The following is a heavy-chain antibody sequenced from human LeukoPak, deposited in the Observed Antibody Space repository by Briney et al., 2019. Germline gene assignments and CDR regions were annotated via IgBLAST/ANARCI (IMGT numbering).Heavy chain of an antibody. CDR1: SGPMHSYY. V-gene: IGHV4-4*07. CDR3: ARLRFYDSTGYSPGHYMDL. CDR2: SYIGLTT. J-gene: IGHJ6*03. Sequence: PSETLSLTCTVSSGPMHSYYWSWIRQTAGKGLEWIGRSYIGLTTDYNPSLKSRVTMSIDTSKNQLSLKLSAVTTAETAVYYCARLRFYDSTGYSPGHYMDLWGKGSTVVVSS. D-gene: IGHD3-22*01.